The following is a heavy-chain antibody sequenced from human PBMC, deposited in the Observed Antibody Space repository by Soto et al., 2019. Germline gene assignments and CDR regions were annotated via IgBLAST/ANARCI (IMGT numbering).Heavy chain of an antibody. Sequence: LGGSLRLSCAASGFTFSSYAMSWVRQAPGKGLEWVSAISGSGGSTYYADSVKGRFTISRDNSKNTLYLQMNSLRAEDTAVYYCAKDGPPGRYSYGSRVLKKPSFQHWGQGTLVTVSS. J-gene: IGHJ1*01. D-gene: IGHD5-18*01. V-gene: IGHV3-23*01. CDR1: GFTFSSYA. CDR2: ISGSGGST. CDR3: AKDGPPGRYSYGSRVLKKPSFQH.